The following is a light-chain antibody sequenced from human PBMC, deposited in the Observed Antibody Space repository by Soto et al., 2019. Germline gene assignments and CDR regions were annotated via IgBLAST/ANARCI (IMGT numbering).Light chain of an antibody. J-gene: IGLJ2*01. CDR1: SSDVGGYNY. Sequence: QSALTQPASVSGSPGQSITISCTGTSSDVGGYNYVSWYQQHPGKAPKLMIYDVSNRPSGVSNLFSGSKSGNTASLTISGLQAEDEADYYCCSYTGSSTPVVFGGGTKLTVL. CDR2: DVS. V-gene: IGLV2-14*03. CDR3: CSYTGSSTPVV.